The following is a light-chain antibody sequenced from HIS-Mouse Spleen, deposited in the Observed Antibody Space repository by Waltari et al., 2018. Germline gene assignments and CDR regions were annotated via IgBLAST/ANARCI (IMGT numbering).Light chain of an antibody. J-gene: IGKJ2*01. Sequence: ANRMTQSPSSLSASTGDRVTITCRASQGIGSYLAWYQQKPGKAPKLLIYAASTLQSGVPSRFSGSGSGTDFTLTISCLQSEDFATYYCQQYYSYPYTFGQGTKLEIK. V-gene: IGKV1-8*01. CDR2: AAS. CDR3: QQYYSYPYT. CDR1: QGIGSY.